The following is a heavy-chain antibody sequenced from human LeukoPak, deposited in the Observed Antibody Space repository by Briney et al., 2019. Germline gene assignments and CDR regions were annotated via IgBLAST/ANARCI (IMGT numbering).Heavy chain of an antibody. V-gene: IGHV3-48*01. J-gene: IGHJ4*02. CDR2: ISSSSSTI. CDR1: GFTFSSQS. D-gene: IGHD1-26*01. CDR3: ARGYYANYFDY. Sequence: GVSLRLSCAGSGFTFSSQSMNWVRQAPGKGLEWVSYISSSSSTIYYAGSVKGRFTISRDNAKNSLYLQMNSLRAEDTAVYYCARGYYANYFDYWGQGTLVTVSS.